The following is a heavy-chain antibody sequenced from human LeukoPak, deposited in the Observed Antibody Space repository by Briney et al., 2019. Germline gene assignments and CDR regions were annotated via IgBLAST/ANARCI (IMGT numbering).Heavy chain of an antibody. J-gene: IGHJ6*02. Sequence: GGSLRLSCAASGFTFSDYYMSWIRQAPGKGLEWVSYISSSGSTIYYADSVKGRFTISRDNAKSSLYLQMNSLRAEDTAVYYCARANPSNYYGMDVWGQGTTVTVSS. V-gene: IGHV3-11*01. CDR1: GFTFSDYY. CDR3: ARANPSNYYGMDV. CDR2: ISSSGSTI. D-gene: IGHD4-11*01.